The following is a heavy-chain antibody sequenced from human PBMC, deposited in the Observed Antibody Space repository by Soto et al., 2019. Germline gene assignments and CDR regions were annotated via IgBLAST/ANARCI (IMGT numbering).Heavy chain of an antibody. D-gene: IGHD2-21*01. CDR2: INSDGTIS. CDR1: GFTFDRYS. CDR3: ARMSGDHSAFFSYGMDA. V-gene: IGHV3-74*01. Sequence: PWGSLGITCAASGFTFDRYSMNWVCQAPGNGPEWLSGINSDGTISSYADSVKGRFTISRDNARNTLSLQMKSLRADDTAVYYCARMSGDHSAFFSYGMDAWGQGTTVTVSS. J-gene: IGHJ6*02.